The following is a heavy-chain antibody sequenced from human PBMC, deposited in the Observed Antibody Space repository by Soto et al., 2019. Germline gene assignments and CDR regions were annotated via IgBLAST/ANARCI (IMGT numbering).Heavy chain of an antibody. CDR1: GGVFSSFG. Sequence: QVQLVQSGAEVKKPGSSVRVSCKSSGGVFSSFGLSWVRQAPGQGLEWMGGIIPIFGSANYAQKFQGRVTITADDSKSTVYMELSSLRSEDTALSYCARGRGNSAVITTFDYWGQGTLVTVSS. J-gene: IGHJ4*02. V-gene: IGHV1-69*01. CDR2: IIPIFGSA. D-gene: IGHD3-16*01. CDR3: ARGRGNSAVITTFDY.